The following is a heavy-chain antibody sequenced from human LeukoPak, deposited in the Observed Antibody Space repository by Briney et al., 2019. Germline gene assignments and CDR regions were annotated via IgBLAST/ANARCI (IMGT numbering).Heavy chain of an antibody. Sequence: PGRSLRLSCEASGFTFISYGVHWVRQAPGKGLEWVSVISYDGGNQKYADSVKGRFTISRDNSKNTLYLQMNSLRAEDTAVYYCARDRYYYDSSGYFVGYYWGQGTLVTVSS. J-gene: IGHJ4*02. D-gene: IGHD3-22*01. CDR1: GFTFISYG. V-gene: IGHV3-30*03. CDR3: ARDRYYYDSSGYFVGYY. CDR2: ISYDGGNQ.